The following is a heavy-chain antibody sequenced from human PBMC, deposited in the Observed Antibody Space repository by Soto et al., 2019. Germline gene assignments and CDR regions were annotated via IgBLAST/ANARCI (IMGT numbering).Heavy chain of an antibody. D-gene: IGHD3-10*01. V-gene: IGHV5-51*01. J-gene: IGHJ6*02. CDR1: GYSFTSYW. Sequence: GESLKISCKVSGYSFTSYWIGCVRQMPGKGLEWMGIIYPGDSDTRYSPSFQGQVTISADKSISTAYLQWSSLKASDTAMYYCARPAYYGSGSYDYYYYGMDVWGQGTTVTVSS. CDR3: ARPAYYGSGSYDYYYYGMDV. CDR2: IYPGDSDT.